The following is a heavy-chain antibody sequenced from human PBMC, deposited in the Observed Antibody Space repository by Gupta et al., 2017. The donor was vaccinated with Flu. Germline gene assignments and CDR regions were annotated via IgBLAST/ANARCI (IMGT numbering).Heavy chain of an antibody. CDR2: MNPNSGNT. CDR3: ARGTPPYDFWSGYYRYYYYGMDV. D-gene: IGHD3-3*01. V-gene: IGHV1-8*01. CDR1: GYTFTSYD. Sequence: KVSCKASGYTFTSYDINWVRQATGQGLEWMVWMNPNSGNTGYAQKFQGRVTMTRNTSISTAYMELSSLRSEDTAVYYCARGTPPYDFWSGYYRYYYYGMDVWGQGTTVTVSS. J-gene: IGHJ6*02.